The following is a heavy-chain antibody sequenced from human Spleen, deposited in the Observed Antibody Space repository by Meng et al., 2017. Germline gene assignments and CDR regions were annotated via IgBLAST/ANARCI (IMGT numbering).Heavy chain of an antibody. V-gene: IGHV3-7*01. Sequence: GQLGGVGGGLVQPGESLRLSCAASGFSFSSYWMSWGRQAPGKGLEWVANIKQDGSEKYYEDSVKGRFTIFRDNAKNSLYLQMNSLRAEDTAVYYCARGIISVNWFDPWGQGTLVTVSS. CDR1: GFSFSSYW. D-gene: IGHD6-19*01. CDR3: ARGIISVNWFDP. J-gene: IGHJ5*02. CDR2: IKQDGSEK.